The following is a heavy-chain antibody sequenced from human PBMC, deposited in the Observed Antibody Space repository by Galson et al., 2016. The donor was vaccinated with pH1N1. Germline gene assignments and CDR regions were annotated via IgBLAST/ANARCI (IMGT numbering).Heavy chain of an antibody. D-gene: IGHD3-3*01. J-gene: IGHJ5*01. CDR2: VSGTGTT. CDR3: ARESLEWLIISGHRVELNWFDS. Sequence: LSLTCTVSGGSISSDSDYWTWIPQPAGKGLEWIGRVSGTGTTNYNPSLKSRVTISLDTSKNQFSLKMASVPAADTAVYFCARESLEWLIISGHRVELNWFDSWGQGTLVTVSS. V-gene: IGHV4-61*02. CDR1: GGSISSDSDY.